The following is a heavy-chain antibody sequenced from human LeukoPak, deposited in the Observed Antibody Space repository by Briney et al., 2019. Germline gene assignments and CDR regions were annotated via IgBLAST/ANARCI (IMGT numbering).Heavy chain of an antibody. D-gene: IGHD5-18*01. CDR2: ISYVGSNK. CDR3: ARDPAAITAMVYYFDY. Sequence: GGSLRLSCAASGFTFSSYAMHWVRQAPGKGLEWVAVISYVGSNKYYADSVKGRFTISRDNSKNTLYLQMNCLRAEDTAVYYCARDPAAITAMVYYFDYWGQGTLVTVSS. J-gene: IGHJ4*02. V-gene: IGHV3-30-3*01. CDR1: GFTFSSYA.